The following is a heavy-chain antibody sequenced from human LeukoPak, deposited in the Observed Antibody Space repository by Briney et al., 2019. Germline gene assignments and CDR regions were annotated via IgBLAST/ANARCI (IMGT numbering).Heavy chain of an antibody. J-gene: IGHJ4*02. Sequence: ASVKVSCKASGYTFTGYYMHWVRQAPGQGLEWMGWINPNSGGTNYAQKFQGRVTMTTDKSTSTAYMELSRLRSDDAAGYYCASWGGSNYDSIHYWGQGTLVTVTS. V-gene: IGHV1-2*02. D-gene: IGHD3-22*01. CDR1: GYTFTGYY. CDR3: ASWGGSNYDSIHY. CDR2: INPNSGGT.